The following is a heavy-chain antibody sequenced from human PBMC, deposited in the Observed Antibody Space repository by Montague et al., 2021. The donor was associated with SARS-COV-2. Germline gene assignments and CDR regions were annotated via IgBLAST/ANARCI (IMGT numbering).Heavy chain of an antibody. CDR2: IYYTGST. J-gene: IGHJ6*02. CDR3: ARDTRIAMLVVVTRYGLDG. CDR1: GGSISSSSYY. D-gene: IGHD3-22*01. Sequence: SETLSLTCTVSGGSISSSSYYWGWIRQPPGKGLEWIGSIYYTGSTYYNPSLKSRVTISVDTSKNQFSLKLSSVTAADTAVYYCARDTRIAMLVVVTRYGLDGWGQGTTVIVSS. V-gene: IGHV4-39*07.